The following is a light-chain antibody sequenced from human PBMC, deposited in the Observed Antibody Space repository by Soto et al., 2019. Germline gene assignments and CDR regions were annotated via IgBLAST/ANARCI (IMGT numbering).Light chain of an antibody. CDR3: SSYVGSLVV. CDR2: EVR. V-gene: IGLV2-8*01. Sequence: QSVLTQPPSASGTPGQRVSISCSGSSNDVGANDYVSWFQQHPGKAPKLIIYEVRKRPSGVPDRFSGSKSGNTASLTVSGLQAEDDADYYCSSYVGSLVVFGGGTKVTVL. J-gene: IGLJ2*01. CDR1: SNDVGANDY.